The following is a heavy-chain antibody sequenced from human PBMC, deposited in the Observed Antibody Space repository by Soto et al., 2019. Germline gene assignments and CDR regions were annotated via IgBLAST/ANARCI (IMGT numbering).Heavy chain of an antibody. D-gene: IGHD3-16*01. J-gene: IGHJ5*01. CDR1: GFTFSHSG. CDR3: VRGGGAYAGSSLWFDS. CDR2: IGSTGASI. V-gene: IGHV3-64D*06. Sequence: PGGSLRLSCSASGFTFSHSGMHWVGQSPGKGLEYVAAIGSTGASIYYPGSVKGRFIISRDNSKNTLFLQMNSLRPEDTAVSYCVRGGGAYAGSSLWFDSWGQGTLVTVSS.